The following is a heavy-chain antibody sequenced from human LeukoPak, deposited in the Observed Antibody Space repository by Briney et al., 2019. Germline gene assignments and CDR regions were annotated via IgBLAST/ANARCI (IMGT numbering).Heavy chain of an antibody. CDR2: INQDGSEK. CDR1: GFTFRAYW. V-gene: IGHV3-7*01. CDR3: ARLRYTYGKNFDY. Sequence: PGGSLRLSCAASGFTFRAYWMSWVRQAPGKGLEWVANINQDGSEKDYVDSVKGRFTISGDNARNSLYLQMNTLRAEDTAVYFCARLRYTYGKNFDYWGQGALVTVSS. J-gene: IGHJ4*02. D-gene: IGHD5-18*01.